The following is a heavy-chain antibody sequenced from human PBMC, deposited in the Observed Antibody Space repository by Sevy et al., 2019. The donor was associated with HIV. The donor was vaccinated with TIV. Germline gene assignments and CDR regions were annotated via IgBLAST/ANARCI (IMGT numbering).Heavy chain of an antibody. Sequence: GGSLRLSCKASGFTFTSYAMSWVRQAPGKGLEWVSTIYGSGGAPYYADSVKGRFTISGDNSKNTLYLQMNSRRIEDTAVYYCAGGRYENSGSFDAFDIWGQGTMVTVSS. CDR3: AGGRYENSGSFDAFDI. D-gene: IGHD3-22*01. CDR1: GFTFTSYA. J-gene: IGHJ3*02. V-gene: IGHV3-23*01. CDR2: IYGSGGAP.